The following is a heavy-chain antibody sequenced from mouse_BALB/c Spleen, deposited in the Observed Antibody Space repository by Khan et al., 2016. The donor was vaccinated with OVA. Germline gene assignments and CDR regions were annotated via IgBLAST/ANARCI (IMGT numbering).Heavy chain of an antibody. V-gene: IGHV1-87*01. CDR1: GYTFTSYW. Sequence: QVQLQQSGAELARPGASVKLSCKSSGYTFTSYWMQWIKQRPGQGLEWIGTIYPGDGDTRYTQKFKDKATLTADKSSNTAYMQLSNLASEDSAVYYCASYRYDYFDYCGQGTTLTVSS. CDR3: ASYRYDYFDY. CDR2: IYPGDGDT. D-gene: IGHD2-14*01. J-gene: IGHJ2*01.